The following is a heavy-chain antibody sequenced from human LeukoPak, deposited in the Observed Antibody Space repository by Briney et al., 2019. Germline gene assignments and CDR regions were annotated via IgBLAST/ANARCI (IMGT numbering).Heavy chain of an antibody. V-gene: IGHV1-69*13. CDR1: GGTFTSYA. CDR2: IMPIFGTA. Sequence: GASVKVSCKGSGGTFTSYAISWVGQAPGQGVEGMGGIMPIFGTANYAQKFQGRVTITADEDTRKDYMQLRGLRPEDTAVYYCARHPVPSAIRDYYYYYMHVWGKGTTVTVSS. J-gene: IGHJ6*03. D-gene: IGHD2-2*01. CDR3: ARHPVPSAIRDYYYYYMHV.